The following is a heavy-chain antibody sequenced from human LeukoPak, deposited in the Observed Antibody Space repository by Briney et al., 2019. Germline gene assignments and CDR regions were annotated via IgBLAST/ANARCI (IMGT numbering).Heavy chain of an antibody. D-gene: IGHD2-15*01. CDR1: GGSISSYY. Sequence: SETLSLTRTVSGGSISSYYWRWIRQPAGKGLEWIGRIYTSGSTNHHPSLKSRVTMTVDTSKNQFSLKLSSVTAADTAVYYCARDRLGYCSGGSCYLGYYFDYWGQGTLVTVSS. CDR3: ARDRLGYCSGGSCYLGYYFDY. CDR2: IYTSGST. V-gene: IGHV4-4*07. J-gene: IGHJ4*02.